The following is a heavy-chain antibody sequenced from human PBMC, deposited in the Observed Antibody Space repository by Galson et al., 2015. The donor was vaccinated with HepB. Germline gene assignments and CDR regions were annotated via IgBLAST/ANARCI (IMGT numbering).Heavy chain of an antibody. D-gene: IGHD2-15*01. CDR3: ARDAPLSVGCSGGSCYSGSNAFDI. J-gene: IGHJ3*02. CDR1: GFTFSSYS. Sequence: SLRLSCAASGFTFSSYSMNWVRQAPGKGLEWVSSISSSSSYIYYADSVKGRFTISRDNAKNSLYLQMNSLRAEDTAVYYCARDAPLSVGCSGGSCYSGSNAFDIWGQGTMVTVSS. V-gene: IGHV3-21*01. CDR2: ISSSSSYI.